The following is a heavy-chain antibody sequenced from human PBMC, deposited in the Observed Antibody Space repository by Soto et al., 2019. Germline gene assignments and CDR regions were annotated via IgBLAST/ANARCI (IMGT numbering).Heavy chain of an antibody. CDR2: IIGGTGTT. J-gene: IGHJ3*02. V-gene: IGHV3-23*01. CDR1: GFSFSSYA. Sequence: HPGGSLRLSCAASGFSFSSYAMSWVRQAPGKGLEWVSGIIGGTGTTYYADSVKGRFTISRDNSKNTVYLQMNSLRAEDTAVYYCATVLSAAFDIWGQGTMVTVSS. CDR3: ATVLSAAFDI.